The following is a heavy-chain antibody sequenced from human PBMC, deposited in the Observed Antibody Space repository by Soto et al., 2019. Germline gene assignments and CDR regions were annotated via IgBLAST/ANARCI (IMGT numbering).Heavy chain of an antibody. Sequence: QAQLVESGGGVVQPGRSLRLSCAASGFTFSSYALHWVRQAPGKGLEWVAVISSDRSNKYYADSVKARFTISRDNSKNTLYLQRHSRRAEDTAVYYGARGRANDYVDYWGQGTLVTVSS. V-gene: IGHV3-30-3*01. CDR2: ISSDRSNK. CDR1: GFTFSSYA. J-gene: IGHJ4*02. CDR3: ARGRANDYVDY.